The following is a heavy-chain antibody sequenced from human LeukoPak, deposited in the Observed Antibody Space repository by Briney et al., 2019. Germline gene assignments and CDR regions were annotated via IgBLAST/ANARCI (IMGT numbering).Heavy chain of an antibody. J-gene: IGHJ4*02. CDR2: ISGSADNI. CDR1: GFTFSNPD. V-gene: IGHV3-23*01. CDR3: AKLKRYSGCGENYFDY. Sequence: GGSLRLSCAASGFTFSNPDMSWVRQAPGKGLEWVSGISGSADNIDCADSVKGRFTISRDNSKNTLYLQMNSLRAEDTAVYYCAKLKRYSGCGENYFDYWGQGTLVTVSS. D-gene: IGHD5-12*01.